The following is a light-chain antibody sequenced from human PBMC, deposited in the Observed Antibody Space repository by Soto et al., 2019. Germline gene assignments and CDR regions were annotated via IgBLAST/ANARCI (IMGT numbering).Light chain of an antibody. J-gene: IGKJ1*01. CDR2: DAS. CDR3: QQRTNWWT. CDR1: QSVSTY. Sequence: IVLTQSPATLSLSPGERATLSCRASQSVSTYLAWYQQKPGQAPRLLIYDASNRATGIPARFSGSGSGTDFTPTSSSLEPEDLAVYYCQQRTNWWTFGQGTKVEIK. V-gene: IGKV3-11*01.